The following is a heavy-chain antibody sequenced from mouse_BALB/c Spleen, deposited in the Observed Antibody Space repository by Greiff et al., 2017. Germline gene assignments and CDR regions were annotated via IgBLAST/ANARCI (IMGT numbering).Heavy chain of an antibody. D-gene: IGHD3-3*01. V-gene: IGHV5-6*01. CDR3: ARQGDAGAFDY. CDR2: ISSGGSYT. Sequence: EVKLVESGGDLVKPGGSLKLSCAASGFTFSSYGMSWVRQTPDKRLEWVATISSGGSYTYYPDSVKGRFTISRDNAKNTLYLQMSSLKSEDTAMYYCARQGDAGAFDYWGQGTTLTVSS. CDR1: GFTFSSYG. J-gene: IGHJ2*01.